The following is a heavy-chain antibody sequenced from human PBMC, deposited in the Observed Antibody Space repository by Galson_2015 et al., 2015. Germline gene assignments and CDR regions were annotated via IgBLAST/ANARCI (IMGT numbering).Heavy chain of an antibody. CDR2: IIPIFGTA. J-gene: IGHJ4*02. CDR3: ARGSQDCSAPTCPYNY. Sequence: SVKVSCKASGGTFSRYALNWVRQAPGQGLEWMGGIIPIFGTASYAQKFQGRVTITADISTSTAYMELSSLKSEDTAAYYCARGSQDCSAPTCPYNYWGQGTLVTVSS. D-gene: IGHD2-15*01. V-gene: IGHV1-69*06. CDR1: GGTFSRYA.